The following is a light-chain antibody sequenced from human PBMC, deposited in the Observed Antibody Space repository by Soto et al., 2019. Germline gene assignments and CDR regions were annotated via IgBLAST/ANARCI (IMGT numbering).Light chain of an antibody. CDR3: QHYASYSYT. V-gene: IGKV1-5*01. CDR1: QHINIW. Sequence: IQMTQSPSSLSASVGDRVTITCRASQHINIWLAWYQQKPGEAPKLLISGASDLESGVPSRFSGSGSGTEFALTISSLHPDDFATYYCQHYASYSYTFGQGTKVDIK. J-gene: IGKJ2*01. CDR2: GAS.